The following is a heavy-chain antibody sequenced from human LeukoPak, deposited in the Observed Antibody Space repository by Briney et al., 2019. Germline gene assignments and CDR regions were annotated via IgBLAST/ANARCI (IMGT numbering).Heavy chain of an antibody. Sequence: GGSLILSCEASGFSFSNYAMSWVRQAPGKGLEWVSTISGIGDIIHYADSVKGRFTVSRDNSKNTLDVQMNSLRAEDTALYYCAKNGAISSYHYMDVWGKGTTVTVSS. CDR2: ISGIGDII. CDR3: AKNGAISSYHYMDV. V-gene: IGHV3-23*01. J-gene: IGHJ6*03. CDR1: GFSFSNYA. D-gene: IGHD2-8*01.